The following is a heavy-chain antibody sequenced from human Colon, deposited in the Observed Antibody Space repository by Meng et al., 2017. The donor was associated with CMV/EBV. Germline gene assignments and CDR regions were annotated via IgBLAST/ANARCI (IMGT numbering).Heavy chain of an antibody. CDR2: ISVSTAII. CDR1: GFAFNDYE. V-gene: IGHV3-48*03. D-gene: IGHD1-26*01. J-gene: IGHJ6*02. Sequence: GGSLRLSCAASGFAFNDYEMHWVRQAPGKGLEWISYISVSTAIIYYADSVKGRFTISRDNAKNSLYLQMNSLRAGDTAVYYCARSSGSYGKYYGMDVWGQGTTVTVSS. CDR3: ARSSGSYGKYYGMDV.